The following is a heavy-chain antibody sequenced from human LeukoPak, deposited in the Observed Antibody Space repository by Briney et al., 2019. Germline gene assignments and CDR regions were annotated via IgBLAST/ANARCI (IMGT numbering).Heavy chain of an antibody. J-gene: IGHJ4*02. Sequence: SETLSLTCTVSGGSISSYYWSWIRQPPGKGLEWIGYIYYSGSTNYNPSLKSRVTISVDTSKNQFSLKLSSVTAADTAVYYCAREWFRTTNYFDYWGQGTLVTVSS. V-gene: IGHV4-59*01. CDR2: IYYSGST. CDR3: AREWFRTTNYFDY. CDR1: GGSISSYY. D-gene: IGHD1-7*01.